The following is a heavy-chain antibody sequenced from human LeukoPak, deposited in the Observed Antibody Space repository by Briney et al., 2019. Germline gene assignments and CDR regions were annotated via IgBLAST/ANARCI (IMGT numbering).Heavy chain of an antibody. J-gene: IGHJ5*02. D-gene: IGHD5-24*01. CDR3: ARSYIGDGYHYFGH. CDR1: GGFISGSTYY. V-gene: IGHV4-39*07. Sequence: SEPMSLTCLVCGGFISGSTYYWAWIRQPPGKGLEWIGSMHYSGTTYYSPSFESRVTMSVDTSKNHLSLYLSSVTAADTAVYYCARSYIGDGYHYFGHWDQGTLVIVSS. CDR2: MHYSGTT.